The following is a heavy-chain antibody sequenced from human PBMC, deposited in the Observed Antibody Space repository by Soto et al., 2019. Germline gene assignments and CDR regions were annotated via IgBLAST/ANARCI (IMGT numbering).Heavy chain of an antibody. CDR3: ARDDMGSYYYYYGMDV. CDR1: GGSISSYY. Sequence: SEILSLTCTVSGGSISSYYWSWIRQPAGKGLEWIGRIYTSGSTNYNPSLKSRVTMSVDTSKNQFSLKLSSVTAADTAVYYCARDDMGSYYYYYGMDVWGQGTTVTVSS. V-gene: IGHV4-4*07. D-gene: IGHD1-26*01. J-gene: IGHJ6*02. CDR2: IYTSGST.